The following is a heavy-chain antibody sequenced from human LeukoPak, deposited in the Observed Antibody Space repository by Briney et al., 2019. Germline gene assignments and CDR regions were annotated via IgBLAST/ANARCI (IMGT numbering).Heavy chain of an antibody. CDR1: GGSISSYY. Sequence: SETLSLTCTVSGGSISSYYWSWIRQPPGKGLEWIGYIYYSGSTNYNPSLKSRVTISVDTSKNQFSLKLSSVTAADTAVYYCAREGGVGATTAFDIWGQGTMVTVSS. CDR3: AREGGVGATTAFDI. V-gene: IGHV4-59*01. J-gene: IGHJ3*02. D-gene: IGHD1-26*01. CDR2: IYYSGST.